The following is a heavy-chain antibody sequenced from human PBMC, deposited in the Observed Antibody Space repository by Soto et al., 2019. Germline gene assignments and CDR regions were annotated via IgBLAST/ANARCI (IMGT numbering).Heavy chain of an antibody. Sequence: PWGSLRLSCIASGFTFSKYGIHWVRQAPGKGLEWVAVVSSDGYTKYYADSVKGRFTISRDNSKNTLYLQMDSLRPEDTAVYYCAKEIEVAGDLDYWGLGTLVTVSS. CDR2: VSSDGYTK. J-gene: IGHJ4*01. CDR1: GFTFSKYG. D-gene: IGHD6-19*01. V-gene: IGHV3-30*18. CDR3: AKEIEVAGDLDY.